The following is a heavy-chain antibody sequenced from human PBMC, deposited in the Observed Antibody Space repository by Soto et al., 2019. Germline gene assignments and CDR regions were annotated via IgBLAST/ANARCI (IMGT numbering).Heavy chain of an antibody. CDR1: GFTFSSYG. CDR3: ARDRGYSGYDSPRFYYGMDV. CDR2: ISYDGSNK. J-gene: IGHJ6*02. V-gene: IGHV3-30*03. D-gene: IGHD5-12*01. Sequence: PGGSLRLSCAASGFTFSSYGMHWVRQAPGKGLEGVAVISYDGSNKYYADSVKGRFTISRDNSKNTLYLQMNSLRAEDTAVYSCARDRGYSGYDSPRFYYGMDVWGQGTTVTVSS.